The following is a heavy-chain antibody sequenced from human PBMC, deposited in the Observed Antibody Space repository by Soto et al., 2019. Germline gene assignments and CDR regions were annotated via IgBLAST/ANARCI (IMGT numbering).Heavy chain of an antibody. V-gene: IGHV3-7*01. Sequence: EVQLVESGGGLVQPGGSLRLSCAASGVTFISYWMSWFRQAPGKWLEWVANIKQEGSEENYVDSVKGRFTLSRDNATHALYLQMNSLRVKDPAVYYCAREIAARLWGKGTTVTVSS. D-gene: IGHD6-6*01. CDR1: GVTFISYW. CDR2: IKQEGSEE. J-gene: IGHJ6*04. CDR3: AREIAARL.